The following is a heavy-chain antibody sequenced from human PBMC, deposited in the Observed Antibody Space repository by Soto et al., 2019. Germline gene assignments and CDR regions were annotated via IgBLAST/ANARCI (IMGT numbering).Heavy chain of an antibody. CDR2: INASNGNT. D-gene: IGHD2-15*01. CDR1: GYTFSSYA. V-gene: IGHV1-3*01. J-gene: IGHJ4*02. CDR3: ARERRYCSGRSCQGHTLDY. Sequence: ASVKVSCKASGYTFSSYAIRWVRQAPGQRLEWMGWINASNGNTNYSQKFQGRVTITRDTSASTAYMELSSLRSEDTAVYYCARERRYCSGRSCQGHTLDYWAKRTLAPSPQ.